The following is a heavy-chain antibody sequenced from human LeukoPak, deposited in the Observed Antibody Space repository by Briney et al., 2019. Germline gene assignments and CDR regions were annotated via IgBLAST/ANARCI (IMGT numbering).Heavy chain of an antibody. D-gene: IGHD3-9*01. Sequence: SQTLSLTCTVSGGSVSSSGYYWTWIRQHPGKGLEWIGYIYYSGSTYYNPSLKSRVTISSDTSKNQFSLKLSSVTAADTALYYCARGLRYHYFDYWGHGTLVTVSS. CDR1: GGSVSSSGYY. CDR2: IYYSGST. V-gene: IGHV4-31*03. J-gene: IGHJ4*01. CDR3: ARGLRYHYFDY.